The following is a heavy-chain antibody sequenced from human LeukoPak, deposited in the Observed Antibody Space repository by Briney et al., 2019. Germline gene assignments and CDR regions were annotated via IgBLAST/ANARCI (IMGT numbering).Heavy chain of an antibody. D-gene: IGHD3-10*01. Sequence: PSETLSLNCAVSGYSISSGYYWGWIRQPPGKGPEWIGSIYHSGSTYYNLSLKSRVTISVDTSKKQFSLKLSSVTAADTAVYYCARSVVWFGELPFFDYWGQGTLVTVSS. CDR1: GYSISSGYY. CDR2: IYHSGST. J-gene: IGHJ4*02. CDR3: ARSVVWFGELPFFDY. V-gene: IGHV4-38-2*01.